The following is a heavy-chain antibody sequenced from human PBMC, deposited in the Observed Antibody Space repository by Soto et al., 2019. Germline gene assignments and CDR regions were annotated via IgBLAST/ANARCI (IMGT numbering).Heavy chain of an antibody. CDR3: ARGERGIVLLRLSYDYYGMDV. Sequence: ASETLSLTCAVYGGSFSGYYWSWIRQPPGKGLEWIGEINHSGSTNYNPSLKSRVTISVDTSKNQFSLKLSSVTAADTAVYYCARGERGIVLLRLSYDYYGMDVWSQGTTVTVSS. D-gene: IGHD5-12*01. CDR1: GGSFSGYY. J-gene: IGHJ6*02. CDR2: INHSGST. V-gene: IGHV4-34*01.